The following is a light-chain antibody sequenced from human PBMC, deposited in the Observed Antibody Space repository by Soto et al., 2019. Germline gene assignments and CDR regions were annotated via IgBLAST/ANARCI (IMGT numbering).Light chain of an antibody. J-gene: IGLJ3*02. V-gene: IGLV2-18*02. Sequence: QSVLTQPPSVSGSPGQAVTISCAGSSSDVGSYNRVSWYQQPPGTAPKLMIYEVTSRPSGVPDRFSGSKSGNTASLTISGLQAEDEADYYCSSYTTSSTWVFGGGTQLTVL. CDR3: SSYTTSSTWV. CDR1: SSDVGSYNR. CDR2: EVT.